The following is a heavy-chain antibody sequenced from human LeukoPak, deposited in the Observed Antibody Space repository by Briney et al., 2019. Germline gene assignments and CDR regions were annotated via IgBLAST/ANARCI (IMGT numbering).Heavy chain of an antibody. CDR1: GFTFSSYS. CDR2: ISSSGSTT. D-gene: IGHD3-22*01. CDR3: ARIGYYGMDV. V-gene: IGHV3-48*04. Sequence: GGSLRLSCAASGFTFSSYSMNWVRQAPGKGLERVSYISSSGSTTKYADSVKGRFTISRDDAKSSVYLQMNSLRVEDTAVYYCARIGYYGMDVWGQGTTVTVSS. J-gene: IGHJ6*02.